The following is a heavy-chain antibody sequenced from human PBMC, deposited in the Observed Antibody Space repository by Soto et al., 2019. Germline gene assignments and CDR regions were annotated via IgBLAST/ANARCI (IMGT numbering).Heavy chain of an antibody. CDR1: GFTFRSYG. D-gene: IGHD2-21*02. Sequence: GGSLRLSCAASGFTFRSYGIHWVRQAPGKGLEWVAVISYDGSNKYYADSVKGRFTISRDNSKNTLYLQMNSLRAEDTAVYYCAKEGAAYCGGDCYSGWFDPWGQGTLVTVSS. J-gene: IGHJ5*02. CDR3: AKEGAAYCGGDCYSGWFDP. CDR2: ISYDGSNK. V-gene: IGHV3-30*18.